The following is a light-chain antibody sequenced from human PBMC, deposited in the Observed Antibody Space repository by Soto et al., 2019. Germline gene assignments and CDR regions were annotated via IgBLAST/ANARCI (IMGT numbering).Light chain of an antibody. CDR2: GAS. V-gene: IGKV3-20*01. CDR1: QSVTGSY. Sequence: EIVLTQSPGTLSLSPGEGATLSCRASQSVTGSYLAWYQQKPGQAPRLLIYGASSRATGIPDRFSGSESGTDFTLTISRLVPEDFAVYYCQQYGSSPRTFGQGTKVEI. J-gene: IGKJ1*01. CDR3: QQYGSSPRT.